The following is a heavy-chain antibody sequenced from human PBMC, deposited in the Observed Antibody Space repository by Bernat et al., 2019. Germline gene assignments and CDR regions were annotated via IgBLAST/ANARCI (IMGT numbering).Heavy chain of an antibody. CDR1: GFTFSSYA. CDR2: ISYDGSNK. Sequence: QVQLVESGGGVVQPGRSLRLSCAASGFTFSSYAMHWVRQAPGKGLEWVAVISYDGSNKYYADSVKGRFTISRDNSKNTLYLQMNSLRAEDTAVYYCARSGTEWGLLRAMRYWGQGTLVTVSS. CDR3: ARSGTEWGLLRAMRY. J-gene: IGHJ4*02. V-gene: IGHV3-30-3*01. D-gene: IGHD1-26*01.